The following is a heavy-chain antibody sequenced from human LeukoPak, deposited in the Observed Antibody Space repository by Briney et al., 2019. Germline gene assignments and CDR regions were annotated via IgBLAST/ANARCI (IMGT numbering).Heavy chain of an antibody. CDR3: VASDYYDLTAYDFDF. D-gene: IGHD3-22*01. CDR1: GGSISSYY. Sequence: SETLSLTCTVSGGSISSYYWSWIRQPPGKGLEWIAYIYYSGITNYNPSLKSRVTIAVDTSQNQFSLKLNSVTAADTAVYYCVASDYYDLTAYDFDFWGQGTLVTVSS. V-gene: IGHV4-59*01. J-gene: IGHJ4*02. CDR2: IYYSGIT.